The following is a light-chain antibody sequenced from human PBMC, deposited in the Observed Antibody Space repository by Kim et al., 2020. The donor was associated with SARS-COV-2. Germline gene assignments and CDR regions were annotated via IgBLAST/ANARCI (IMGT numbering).Light chain of an antibody. Sequence: FTISCSGSSSNIGSNTVNWYQQLPGTAPKLLIYSNNQRPSGVPDRFSGSKSGTSASLAISGLQSEDEADYYCAAWDDSLNGYVVFGGGTQLTVL. CDR1: SSNIGSNT. J-gene: IGLJ2*01. CDR3: AAWDDSLNGYVV. V-gene: IGLV1-44*01. CDR2: SNN.